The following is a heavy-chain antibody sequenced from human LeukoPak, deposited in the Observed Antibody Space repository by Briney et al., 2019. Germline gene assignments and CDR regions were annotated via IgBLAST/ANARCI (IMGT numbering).Heavy chain of an antibody. CDR2: IYTSGTT. J-gene: IGHJ4*02. CDR1: GGSINSYY. V-gene: IGHV4-4*07. D-gene: IGHD6-13*01. Sequence: PSETLSLTCTVSGGSINSYYWSWIRQPAGKGLEWIGRIYTSGTTNYNPSLKSRVTIPVDTSKNQFSLKLSSVTAADTAVYYCASYSSSWYLYSYWGQGTLVTVSS. CDR3: ASYSSSWYLYSY.